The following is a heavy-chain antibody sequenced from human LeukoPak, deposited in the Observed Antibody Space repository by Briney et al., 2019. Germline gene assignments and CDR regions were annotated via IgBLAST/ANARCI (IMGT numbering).Heavy chain of an antibody. J-gene: IGHJ4*02. Sequence: SETLSLTCTVSGGSISSSSYYWGWIRQPPGKGLEWIGSIYYSGSTYYNPSLKGRVTISVDTSKNQFSLKLSSVTAADTAVYYCARDPGDYWGQGTLVTVSS. CDR2: IYYSGST. D-gene: IGHD3-10*01. CDR3: ARDPGDY. V-gene: IGHV4-39*07. CDR1: GGSISSSSYY.